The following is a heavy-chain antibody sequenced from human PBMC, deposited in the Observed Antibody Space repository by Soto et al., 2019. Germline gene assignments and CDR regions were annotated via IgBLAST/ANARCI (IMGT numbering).Heavy chain of an antibody. CDR1: GFTVSSNY. Sequence: VQLVESGGGLVQPGGSLRLSCAASGFTVSSNYMSWVRQAPGKGLEWVSVIYSGGSAYYADSVKRRFTISRDNSKNTLYLKRNSLRVEDTAVYNCARHVYISGGGYFDYWGQGTLVTVSS. CDR2: IYSGGSA. V-gene: IGHV3-66*04. J-gene: IGHJ4*02. CDR3: ARHVYISGGGYFDY. D-gene: IGHD5-18*01.